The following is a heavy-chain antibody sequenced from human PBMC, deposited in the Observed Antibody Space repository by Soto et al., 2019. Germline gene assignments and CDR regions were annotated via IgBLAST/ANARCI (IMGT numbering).Heavy chain of an antibody. CDR2: ISSSGANM. Sequence: QVQLVASGGGLVEPGGSLRLSCAASGFRFSDHYMTWFRQAPGKGLEWVSKISSSGANMYYADSVKGRFTVSRDNAQNSLYLQINGLRAEDTAVYYCAGDPYSYGSAFWGQGTLVTVS. D-gene: IGHD3-10*01. CDR3: AGDPYSYGSAF. V-gene: IGHV3-11*01. CDR1: GFRFSDHY. J-gene: IGHJ4*02.